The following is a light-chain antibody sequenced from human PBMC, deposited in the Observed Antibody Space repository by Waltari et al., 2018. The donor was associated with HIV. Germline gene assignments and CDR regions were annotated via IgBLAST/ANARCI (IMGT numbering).Light chain of an antibody. CDR2: GAS. CDR3: QQYGSSPPYT. Sequence: DIVLTQSPGTLSLSPGDRATLSRRASQSISSSYLVWYQHRPGQAPRLLIYGASSRATGIPDRFSGSGSGTDFTLTISRLELEDFAVYFCQQYGSSPPYTFGQGTKLEIK. V-gene: IGKV3-20*01. J-gene: IGKJ2*01. CDR1: QSISSSY.